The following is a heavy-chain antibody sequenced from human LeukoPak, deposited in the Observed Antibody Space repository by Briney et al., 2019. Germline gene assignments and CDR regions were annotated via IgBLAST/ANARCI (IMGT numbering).Heavy chain of an antibody. CDR1: GGSISASSHY. CDR3: ARNMSTEGWFDS. D-gene: IGHD5/OR15-5a*01. V-gene: IGHV4-39*01. CDR2: VYYTGSI. J-gene: IGHJ5*01. Sequence: PSETLSLTCSVSGGSISASSHYWAWVRQPPGKGLEWIGSVYYTGSIRYNTSLKSRVTISVDMSKNDLFLTLSSVTAADTAVYYCARNMSTEGWFDSWGRGTLVTVSS.